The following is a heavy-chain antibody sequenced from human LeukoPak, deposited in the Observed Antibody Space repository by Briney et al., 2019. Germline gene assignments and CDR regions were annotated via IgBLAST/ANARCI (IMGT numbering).Heavy chain of an antibody. J-gene: IGHJ3*02. CDR1: GFSLSTSGMC. D-gene: IGHD3-22*01. V-gene: IGHV2-70*10. CDR3: ARVNVGYYYDSSGYYYSAFDI. Sequence: SGPTLAEPTHTLTLTCTFSGFSLSTSGMCVSWIRQPPGKALEGMSRIDWAEDKYSRTSLKTRPTSTEETSKNQMSPTITTMDPVDTATYYCARVNVGYYYDSSGYYYSAFDIWGQGTMVTASS. CDR2: IDWAEDK.